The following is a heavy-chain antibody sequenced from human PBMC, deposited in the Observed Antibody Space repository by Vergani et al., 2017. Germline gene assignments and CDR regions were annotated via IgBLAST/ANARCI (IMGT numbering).Heavy chain of an antibody. CDR3: ATKSXGTPGCQIGYFRE. V-gene: IGHV3-30*03. J-gene: IGHJ1*01. Sequence: QVHLVESGGGVVQPGRSLILSCVVSGFTSSYYGMHWVRQAPGKGLEWVAVISYDGTQKYYADSVKGRFTISRDNSKSTLYLQMNSLRTEDTAVYYCATKSXGTPGCQIGYFREGGQGTLVTVSS. CDR2: ISYDGTQK. D-gene: IGHD1-1*01. CDR1: GFTSSYYG.